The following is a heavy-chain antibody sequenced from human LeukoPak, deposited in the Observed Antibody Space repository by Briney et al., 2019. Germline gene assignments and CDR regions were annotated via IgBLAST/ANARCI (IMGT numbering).Heavy chain of an antibody. D-gene: IGHD5-18*01. J-gene: IGHJ4*02. CDR1: GFTFSSYA. CDR3: AKGEYSYGYLFDY. V-gene: IGHV3-23*01. CDR2: IISSGGST. Sequence: GGSLRLSCAASGFTFSSYAMSWVRQAPGKGLEWVSTIISSGGSTYYADSVKGRFTISRDNSKNTLNLQMNGLRAEDTAVYYCAKGEYSYGYLFDYWGQGTLVTVSS.